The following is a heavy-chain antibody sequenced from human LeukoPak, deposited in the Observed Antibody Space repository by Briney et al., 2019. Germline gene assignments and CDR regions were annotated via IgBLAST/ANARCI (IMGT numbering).Heavy chain of an antibody. CDR2: IYYSGIT. V-gene: IGHV4-39*07. CDR3: ARENGGIFGVVNDY. Sequence: SETLSLTCTVSGVSISTIGYYWGWIRQPPGKGLEWIGSIYYSGITYYNPSLKSRVTISIDTSNNQFSLTLSSVTAADTAVYYCARENGGIFGVVNDYWGQGTLVTVSS. D-gene: IGHD3-3*01. J-gene: IGHJ4*02. CDR1: GVSISTIGYY.